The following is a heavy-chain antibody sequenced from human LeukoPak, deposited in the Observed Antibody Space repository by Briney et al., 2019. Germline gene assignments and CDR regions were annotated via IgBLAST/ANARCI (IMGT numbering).Heavy chain of an antibody. Sequence: SVKVSCKASGGTFSSYAISWVRQAPGQGLEWMGGIIPIFGTANYAQKFQGRVTITTDESTSTAYMELSSLRSEDTAVYYCAGSGGYFDWLYKRSAFDIWGQGTMVTVSS. D-gene: IGHD3-9*01. CDR3: AGSGGYFDWLYKRSAFDI. CDR1: GGTFSSYA. V-gene: IGHV1-69*05. J-gene: IGHJ3*02. CDR2: IIPIFGTA.